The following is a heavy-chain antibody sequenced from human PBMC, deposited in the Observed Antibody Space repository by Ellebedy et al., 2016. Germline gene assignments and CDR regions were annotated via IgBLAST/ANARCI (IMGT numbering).Heavy chain of an antibody. CDR3: VRYLERYYFDY. V-gene: IGHV3-33*08. Sequence: GESLKISCAASGFTFSSYGMHWVRQAPGKGLEWVAVVWFDGSNKYYADSVKGRFTISRDNSKNTLYLQMNSLRAEDAAMYYCVRYLERYYFDYWGQGTLVTVSS. CDR2: VWFDGSNK. J-gene: IGHJ4*02. CDR1: GFTFSSYG.